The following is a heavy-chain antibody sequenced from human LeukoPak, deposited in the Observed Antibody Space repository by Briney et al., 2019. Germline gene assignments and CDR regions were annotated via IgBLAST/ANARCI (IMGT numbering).Heavy chain of an antibody. J-gene: IGHJ4*02. CDR1: GGSFSGYY. V-gene: IGHV4-34*01. CDR2: INHSGST. CDR3: ATDSSSPGGFDY. D-gene: IGHD6-6*01. Sequence: SETLSLTCAVYGGSFSGYYWSWIRQPPGKGLEWIGEINHSGSTNYNPSLKSRVTISVDTSKNQFSLKLSSVTAADTAVYYCATDSSSPGGFDYWGQGTLVTVSS.